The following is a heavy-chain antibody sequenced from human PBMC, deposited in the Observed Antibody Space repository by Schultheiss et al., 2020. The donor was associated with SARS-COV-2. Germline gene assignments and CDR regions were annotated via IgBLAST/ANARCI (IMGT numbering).Heavy chain of an antibody. V-gene: IGHV4-61*08. CDR2: IYYSGST. CDR1: GGSIISGGYY. D-gene: IGHD3/OR15-3a*01. Sequence: SETLSLTCNVYGGSIISGGYYWSWIRQHPGKGLEWIGYIYYSGSTNYNPSLKSRVTISVDTSKNQFSLKLSSVTAADTAVYYCARGKKEDFWTEDEGFDYWGQGTLVTVSS. CDR3: ARGKKEDFWTEDEGFDY. J-gene: IGHJ4*02.